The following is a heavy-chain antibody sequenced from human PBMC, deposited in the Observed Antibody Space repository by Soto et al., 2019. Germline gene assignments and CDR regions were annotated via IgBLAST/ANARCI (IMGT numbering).Heavy chain of an antibody. D-gene: IGHD3-10*02. CDR3: PSALFKSPIRVNDY. CDR2: ISAYNCNT. J-gene: IGHJ4*02. Sequence: QVQLVQSGAEVKKPGASVKVYCKASGYTFTSYGISWVRQAPGQGLEWMGWISAYNCNTNYAQKLQGRVTMTTDTSTSTAYMELRSLRSYDTAVYYCPSALFKSPIRVNDYWGQGTLVTVSS. V-gene: IGHV1-18*04. CDR1: GYTFTSYG.